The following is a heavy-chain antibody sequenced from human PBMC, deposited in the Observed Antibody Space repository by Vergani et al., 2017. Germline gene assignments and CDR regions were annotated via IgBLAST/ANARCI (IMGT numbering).Heavy chain of an antibody. D-gene: IGHD3-10*01. J-gene: IGHJ5*02. Sequence: QVQLVQSGAEVKKPGASVKVSCKASGYTFTSYYMHWVRQAPGQGLEWMGIINPSGGSTSYAQKFQGRVTMTRDTSTSTVYMELSSLRSEDTAVYYFARESVQLNGHLWGQGTLVTVSS. CDR3: ARESVQLNGHL. V-gene: IGHV1-46*03. CDR2: INPSGGST. CDR1: GYTFTSYY.